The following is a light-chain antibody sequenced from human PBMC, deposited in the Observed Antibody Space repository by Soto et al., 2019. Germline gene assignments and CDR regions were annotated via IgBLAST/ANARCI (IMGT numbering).Light chain of an antibody. Sequence: QSVLRQPPLVSGAPGQRVTLSCTGTISNIGAGYDVPWYQHLPGGAPKLIISGNTNRPSGVPDRFSGSQSGSSISLAITGLQADDEADYYCQSYDSSLSAVFGGGTKVTVL. CDR1: ISNIGAGYD. J-gene: IGLJ2*01. CDR2: GNT. V-gene: IGLV1-40*01. CDR3: QSYDSSLSAV.